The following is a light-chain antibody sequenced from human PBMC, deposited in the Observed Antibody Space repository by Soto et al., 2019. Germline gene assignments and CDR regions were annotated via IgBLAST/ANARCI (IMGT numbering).Light chain of an antibody. V-gene: IGKV1-39*01. CDR2: AAS. J-gene: IGKJ4*01. CDR3: QQSYITPRT. CDR1: QSISSY. Sequence: DIQRTQSPSSLSASVGDRVTITCRASQSISSYLNWYQQKPGKAPNLLIYAASSLQSGVPSRFSGSGSGTDFSLTISSLQPEDFATYYCQQSYITPRTFGGGTKVEIK.